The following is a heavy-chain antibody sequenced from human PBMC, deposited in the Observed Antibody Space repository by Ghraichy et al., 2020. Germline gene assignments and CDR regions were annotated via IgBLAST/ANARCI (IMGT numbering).Heavy chain of an antibody. CDR3: ARQSGSYYPPLDY. CDR2: IYYSGST. CDR1: GGSISSSTHY. Sequence: SETLSLTCTVSGGSISSSTHYWGWIRQPPGKGLEWIGSIYYSGSTYYNPSLKSRVTISVQTSKNQFSLKLSSVTAADTAVYYCARQSGSYYPPLDYWGQGTLVTVSS. V-gene: IGHV4-39*01. D-gene: IGHD1-26*01. J-gene: IGHJ4*02.